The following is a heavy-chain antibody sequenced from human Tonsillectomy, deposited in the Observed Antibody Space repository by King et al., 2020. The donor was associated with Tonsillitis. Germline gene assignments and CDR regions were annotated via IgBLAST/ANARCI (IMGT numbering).Heavy chain of an antibody. CDR3: AKDWYYDSSGYYDYAMDV. Sequence: DVQLVESGGGLVQSGGSLRLSCPASGFTFSSYAMNWVRQAPWKGLEWVSGISGSGTNTYYADSVKGRFTISRDNSKSTLYLQMNSLRAEDTAVYYCAKDWYYDSSGYYDYAMDVWGQGTTVTVSS. D-gene: IGHD3-22*01. CDR1: GFTFSSYA. V-gene: IGHV3-23*04. CDR2: ISGSGTNT. J-gene: IGHJ6*02.